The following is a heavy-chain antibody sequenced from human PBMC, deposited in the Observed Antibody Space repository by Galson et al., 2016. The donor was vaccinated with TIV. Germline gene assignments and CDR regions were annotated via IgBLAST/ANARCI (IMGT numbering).Heavy chain of an antibody. Sequence: SLRLSCAASGFTFSSWHMDWVRQAPGEGLEWISFLTYTSATIYYADSVKGRFTVSRDNAKNSLYLRMNSLRAEDTAVYYCARPGNYDGDRRGAFDLWGQGTMVTVSP. CDR2: LTYTSATI. CDR1: GFTFSSWH. V-gene: IGHV3-48*04. CDR3: ARPGNYDGDRRGAFDL. J-gene: IGHJ3*01. D-gene: IGHD4-23*01.